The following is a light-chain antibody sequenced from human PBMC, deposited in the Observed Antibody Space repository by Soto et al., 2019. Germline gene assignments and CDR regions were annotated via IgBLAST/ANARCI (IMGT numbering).Light chain of an antibody. V-gene: IGKV3-15*01. J-gene: IGKJ5*01. CDR1: QSVGSN. Sequence: EVVMTQSPATLSVSPGETATLSCRASQSVGSNLAWYQQKPGQAPRLLIYAASTRATGIPARFSGSGSGTEFTLTISSLQSEDFAVYYCQQRSNRPPGITFGQGTRLEIK. CDR3: QQRSNRPPGIT. CDR2: AAS.